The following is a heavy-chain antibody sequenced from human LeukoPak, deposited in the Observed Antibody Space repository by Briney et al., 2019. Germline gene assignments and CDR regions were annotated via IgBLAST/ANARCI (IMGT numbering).Heavy chain of an antibody. CDR1: GFTFNNHA. D-gene: IGHD1-1*01. Sequence: PGGSLRLSCVVSGFTFNNHAMSWVRQAPGKGLEWVSAISGSGDNTFYAGSVRGRFTISRDNSKNTLYLQMDSLRAEDTAVYYCAKAPRWNDFIRDYYFDYWGQGTLVTVSS. V-gene: IGHV3-23*01. CDR3: AKAPRWNDFIRDYYFDY. J-gene: IGHJ4*02. CDR2: ISGSGDNT.